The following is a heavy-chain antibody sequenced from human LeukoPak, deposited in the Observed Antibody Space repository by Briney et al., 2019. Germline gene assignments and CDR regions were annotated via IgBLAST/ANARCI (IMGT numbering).Heavy chain of an antibody. D-gene: IGHD2-21*01. Sequence: GASVKVSCKASGGTFIRYAISWVRQSPGQGLEWMGGIIPIFGTANYAQKFQGRVTISADESTSTAYMELSSLRSEDTAVYYCARDSSEFRSLIPHWGQGTLVTVSS. V-gene: IGHV1-69*13. CDR3: ARDSSEFRSLIPH. J-gene: IGHJ1*01. CDR2: IIPIFGTA. CDR1: GGTFIRYA.